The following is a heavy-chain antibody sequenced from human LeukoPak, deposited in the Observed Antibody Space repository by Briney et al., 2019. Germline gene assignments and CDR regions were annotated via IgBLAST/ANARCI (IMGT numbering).Heavy chain of an antibody. J-gene: IGHJ2*01. D-gene: IGHD6-13*01. CDR2: LYSGGNT. V-gene: IGHV3-66*01. Sequence: PGVSLRLFCAASGFTVRSNYMGWVRQARGKGLEWVSVLYSGGNTYYADSVKGRFTISRDNSKNTLYLQMNSLRAEDTAVYYCATSPATGNIYFDLWGRGTLVTVSS. CDR3: ATSPATGNIYFDL. CDR1: GFTVRSNY.